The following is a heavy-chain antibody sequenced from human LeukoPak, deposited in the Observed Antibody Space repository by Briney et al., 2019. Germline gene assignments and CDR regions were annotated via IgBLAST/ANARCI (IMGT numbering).Heavy chain of an antibody. CDR1: GFTFSSYE. CDR3: ALGFEYFQH. V-gene: IGHV3-48*03. J-gene: IGHJ1*01. Sequence: GGSLRLSCAASGFTFSSYEMNWVRQAPGKGLEWVSYISSSGSTIYYADSVKGRFTISRDNSKNTLYLQMNSLRAEDTAVYYCALGFEYFQHWGQGTLVTVSS. D-gene: IGHD1-26*01. CDR2: ISSSGSTI.